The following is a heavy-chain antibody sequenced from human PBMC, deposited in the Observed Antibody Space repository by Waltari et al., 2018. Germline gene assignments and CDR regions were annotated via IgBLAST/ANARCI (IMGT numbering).Heavy chain of an antibody. D-gene: IGHD2-15*01. V-gene: IGHV1-2*06. Sequence: QVQLVQSGAEVKKPGSSVKVSCSASGYTFTDYYMHWVRQAPGQGLEWMGRINPNSGGTNYAQKLQGRVTMTRDTSISTAYMELSRLRSDDTAVYYCARDRRIYYYYGMDVWGQGTTVTVSS. CDR3: ARDRRIYYYYGMDV. CDR1: GYTFTDYY. J-gene: IGHJ6*02. CDR2: INPNSGGT.